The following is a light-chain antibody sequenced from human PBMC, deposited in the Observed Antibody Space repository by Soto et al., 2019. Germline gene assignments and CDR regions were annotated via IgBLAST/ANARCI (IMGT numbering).Light chain of an antibody. CDR1: SSDIGGYNY. Sequence: QSVLTQPASVSGSPGQSITIYCTGGSSDIGGYNYVSWFQQHPGKAPKLMIYEVTNRPSGVSNRFSGSKSGSTASLTISGLQAEDEADYYCSSYTSSNTLVFGTGTKVTVL. V-gene: IGLV2-14*01. CDR3: SSYTSSNTLV. CDR2: EVT. J-gene: IGLJ1*01.